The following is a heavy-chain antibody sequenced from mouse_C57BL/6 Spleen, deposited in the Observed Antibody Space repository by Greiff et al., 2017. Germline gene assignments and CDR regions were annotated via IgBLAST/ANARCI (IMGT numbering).Heavy chain of an antibody. D-gene: IGHD4-1*01. CDR2: ISDGGSYT. CDR1: GFTFSSYA. Sequence: EVQGVESGGGLVKPGGSLKLSCAASGFTFSSYAMSWVRQTPEKRLEWVATISDGGSYTYYPDNVKGRFTISRDNAKNNLYLQMSHLKSEDTAMYYCAREANWDFRGFAYWGQGTLVTVSA. J-gene: IGHJ3*01. V-gene: IGHV5-4*01. CDR3: AREANWDFRGFAY.